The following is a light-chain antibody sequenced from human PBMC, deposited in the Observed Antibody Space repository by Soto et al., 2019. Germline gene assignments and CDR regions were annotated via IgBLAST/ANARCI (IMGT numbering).Light chain of an antibody. CDR2: GAY. J-gene: IGKJ2*01. V-gene: IGKV3-15*01. CDR1: QSVSST. Sequence: EIVMTQSPATLSVSPGERATLSCRASQSVSSTLAWYQQKPGQAPRLLIYGAYTSATGIPARFSGSGSGTEFTLTISSLQSEDFAVYYCQQYNNWPPYTFGQGTKLEIK. CDR3: QQYNNWPPYT.